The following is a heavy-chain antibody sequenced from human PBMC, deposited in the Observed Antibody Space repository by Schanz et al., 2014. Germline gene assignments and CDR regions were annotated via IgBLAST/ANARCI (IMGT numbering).Heavy chain of an antibody. CDR1: GFGFSSHS. Sequence: EVQLVESGGGLIQPGGSLRLSCAASGFGFSSHSFNWVRQAPGKGLEWISYITYNGGTRYYADSVKGRFTISRDNAKNSLFLQMNSLRAEDTAVYYCARIGGSVFDYWAQGTLVTVSS. J-gene: IGHJ4*02. CDR3: ARIGGSVFDY. V-gene: IGHV3-48*01. D-gene: IGHD3-10*01. CDR2: ITYNGGTR.